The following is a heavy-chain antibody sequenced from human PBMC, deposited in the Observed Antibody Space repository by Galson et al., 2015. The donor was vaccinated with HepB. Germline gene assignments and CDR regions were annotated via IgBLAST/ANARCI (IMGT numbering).Heavy chain of an antibody. CDR1: GFTFSSYG. CDR2: IWYDGSNK. V-gene: IGHV3-33*01. Sequence: SLRLSCAASGFTFSSYGMHWVRQAPGKGLEWVTVIWYDGSNKYYADSVKGRFTISRDNSKNTLYLQMNSLRAEDTAVYYCAREVSDGYKFYYYYYGMDVWGQGTTVTVSS. D-gene: IGHD5-24*01. CDR3: AREVSDGYKFYYYYYGMDV. J-gene: IGHJ6*02.